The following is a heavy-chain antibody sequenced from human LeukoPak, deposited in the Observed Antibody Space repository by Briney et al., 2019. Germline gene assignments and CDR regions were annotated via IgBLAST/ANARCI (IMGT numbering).Heavy chain of an antibody. D-gene: IGHD3-22*01. Sequence: GGSLRLSCAASGFTFSSYAMSWVRQAPGKGLEWVSAISGSGGSTYYADSVKGRFTISRDNSKNTLYLQMNSLRAEDTAVYYCAKGSSGGGYDSSGYYKPYDAFDIWGQGTMVTVSS. CDR3: AKGSSGGGYDSSGYYKPYDAFDI. J-gene: IGHJ3*02. CDR2: ISGSGGST. CDR1: GFTFSSYA. V-gene: IGHV3-23*01.